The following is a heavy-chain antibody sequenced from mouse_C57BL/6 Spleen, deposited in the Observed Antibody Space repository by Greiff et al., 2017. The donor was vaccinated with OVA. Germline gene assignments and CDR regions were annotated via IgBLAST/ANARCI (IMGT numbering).Heavy chain of an antibody. J-gene: IGHJ2*01. V-gene: IGHV5-9-1*02. Sequence: EVQGVESGEGLVKPGGSLKLSCAASGFTFSSYAMSWVRQTPEKRLEWVAYISSGGDYIYYADTVKGRFTISRDNARNTLYLQMSSLKSEDTAMYYCTKLTGTNYFDYWGQGTTLTVSS. CDR2: ISSGGDYI. D-gene: IGHD4-1*01. CDR3: TKLTGTNYFDY. CDR1: GFTFSSYA.